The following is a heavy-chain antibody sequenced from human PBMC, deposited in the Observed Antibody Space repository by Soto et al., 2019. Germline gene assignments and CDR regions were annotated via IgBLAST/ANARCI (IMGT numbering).Heavy chain of an antibody. J-gene: IGHJ6*02. D-gene: IGHD4-17*01. Sequence: GGSLRLSCAASGFTFSSYGMHWVRQAPGKGLEWVAVISYDGSNKYYADSVKGRFTISRDNSKNTLYLQMNSLRAEDTAVYYCAKDRPPTVWGLFGYYGMYVWGQGTTVTVS. CDR3: AKDRPPTVWGLFGYYGMYV. V-gene: IGHV3-30*18. CDR2: ISYDGSNK. CDR1: GFTFSSYG.